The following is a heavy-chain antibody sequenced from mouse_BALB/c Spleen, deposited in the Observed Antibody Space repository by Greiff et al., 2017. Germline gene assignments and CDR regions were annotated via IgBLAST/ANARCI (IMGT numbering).Heavy chain of an antibody. Sequence: EVKLQESGGGLVKPGGSLKLSCAASGFTFSSYAMSWVRQTPEKRLEWVATISSGGSYTYYPDSVKGRFTISRDNAKNTLYLQMSSLRSEDTAMYYCARHENGFSYFDVWGAGTTVTVSS. CDR1: GFTFSSYA. CDR3: ARHENGFSYFDV. V-gene: IGHV5-9-3*01. J-gene: IGHJ1*01. CDR2: ISSGGSYT. D-gene: IGHD2-2*01.